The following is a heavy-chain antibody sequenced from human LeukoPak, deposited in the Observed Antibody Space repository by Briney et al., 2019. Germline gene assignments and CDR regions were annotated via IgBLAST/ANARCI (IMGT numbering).Heavy chain of an antibody. CDR1: GGSFSGYY. Sequence: SETLTLTCAVYGGSFSGYYWSWIRQPPGKGLEWIGEINHSGSTNYNPSLKSRVTISVDTSKNQFSLKLSSVTAADTAVYYCARDENEVVAATHDPYYFDYWGQGTLVTVSS. CDR2: INHSGST. J-gene: IGHJ4*02. CDR3: ARDENEVVAATHDPYYFDY. D-gene: IGHD2-15*01. V-gene: IGHV4-34*01.